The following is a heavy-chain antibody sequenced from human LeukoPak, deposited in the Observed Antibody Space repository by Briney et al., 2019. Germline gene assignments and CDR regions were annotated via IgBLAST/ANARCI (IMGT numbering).Heavy chain of an antibody. V-gene: IGHV4-59*01. Sequence: SETLSLTCTVSGDSITSYYWSWLRQPPGKGLEWIGYIYYSGSTNYNPSLKSPVTVSIDTSKKQFSLKLASVTAADTAVYYCASPYRGRFDYWGQGTLVTVSS. CDR1: GDSITSYY. CDR2: IYYSGST. D-gene: IGHD3-10*01. CDR3: ASPYRGRFDY. J-gene: IGHJ4*02.